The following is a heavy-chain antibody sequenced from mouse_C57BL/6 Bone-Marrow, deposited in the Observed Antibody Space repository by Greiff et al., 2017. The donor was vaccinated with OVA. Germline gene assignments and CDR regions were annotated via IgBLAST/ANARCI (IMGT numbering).Heavy chain of an antibody. V-gene: IGHV5-12*01. CDR3: AGQRGMVTRYFDV. D-gene: IGHD2-2*01. CDR1: GFTFSDYY. J-gene: IGHJ1*03. Sequence: EVKVVESGGGLVQPGGSLKLSCAASGFTFSDYYMYWVRQTPEKRLEWVAYISNGGGSTYYPDTVKGRYTISRDNAKNTLYLQMSRLKSEDTAMDYCAGQRGMVTRYFDVWGTGTTVTVSS. CDR2: ISNGGGST.